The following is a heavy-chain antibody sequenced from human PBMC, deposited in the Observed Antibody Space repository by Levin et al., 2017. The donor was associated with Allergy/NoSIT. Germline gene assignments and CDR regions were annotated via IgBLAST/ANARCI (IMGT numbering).Heavy chain of an antibody. CDR2: IYYSGST. J-gene: IGHJ4*02. V-gene: IGHV4-59*01. CDR1: GGSISSYY. CDR3: ARVEAYSSSWYWNTEYYFDY. Sequence: SETLSLTCTVSGGSISSYYWSWIRQPPGKGLEWIGYIYYSGSTNYNPSLKSRVTISVDTSKNQFSLKLSSVTAADTAVYYCARVEAYSSSWYWNTEYYFDYWGQGTLVTVSS. D-gene: IGHD6-13*01.